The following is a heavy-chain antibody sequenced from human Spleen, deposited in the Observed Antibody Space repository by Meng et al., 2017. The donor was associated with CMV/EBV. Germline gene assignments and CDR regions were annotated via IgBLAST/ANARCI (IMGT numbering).Heavy chain of an antibody. V-gene: IGHV4-59*01. CDR3: ARDRIAAASNWFDP. J-gene: IGHJ5*02. D-gene: IGHD6-13*01. CDR2: IYYRGTT. CDR1: GGSITSYY. Sequence: GSLRLSCTVSGGSITSYYWSWIRQPPGKGLEWIGYIYYRGTTNYNPSLKSRVTMSVDTSKNQFSLRLSSVTAADTAVYYCARDRIAAASNWFDPWGQGTLVTVSS.